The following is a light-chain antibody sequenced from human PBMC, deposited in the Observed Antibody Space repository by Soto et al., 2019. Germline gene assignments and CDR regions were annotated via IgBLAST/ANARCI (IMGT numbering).Light chain of an antibody. CDR2: GTS. CDR1: QSVGRN. V-gene: IGKV3-15*01. CDR3: QQYNKWPYT. Sequence: EILMTQSPVALSVSPGESAALSFRASQSVGRNFAWYQQRPGQAPRVLIYGTSTRATGVPARFSGSGSGTDFTLTISSMQSEDFAVYYCQQYNKWPYTFGQGTRLEIK. J-gene: IGKJ2*01.